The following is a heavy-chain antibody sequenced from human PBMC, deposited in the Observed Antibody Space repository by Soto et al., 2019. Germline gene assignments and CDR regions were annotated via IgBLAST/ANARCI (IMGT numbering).Heavy chain of an antibody. Sequence: ASVKVSCKASGITSTTYAIHWVRQSPGHGLEWMGWINTGNGNTRYSQRFLGRVSLTTDTSTSTASMDLSSLTSEDTAVYYCARDRVDPRSGGPVDFYYWGQGTLVTVSS. CDR1: GITSTTYA. J-gene: IGHJ4*02. CDR3: ARDRVDPRSGGPVDFYY. D-gene: IGHD2-15*01. CDR2: INTGNGNT. V-gene: IGHV1-3*04.